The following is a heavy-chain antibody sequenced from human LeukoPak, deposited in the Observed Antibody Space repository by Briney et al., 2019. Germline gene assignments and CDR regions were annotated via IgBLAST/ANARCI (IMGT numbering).Heavy chain of an antibody. CDR3: ASPSNYYDSSGPFDY. D-gene: IGHD3-22*01. CDR2: IKQDGSEK. V-gene: IGHV3-7*01. Sequence: GGSLRLSCAASGFTFSSYWMSLVRQAPGKGLEWVANIKQDGSEKYYVDSVKGRFTISRDNAKNSLYLQMNSLRAEDTAVYYCASPSNYYDSSGPFDYWGQGTLVTVSS. CDR1: GFTFSSYW. J-gene: IGHJ4*02.